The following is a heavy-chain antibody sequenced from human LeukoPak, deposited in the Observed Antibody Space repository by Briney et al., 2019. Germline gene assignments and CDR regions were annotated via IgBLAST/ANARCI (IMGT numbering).Heavy chain of an antibody. CDR3: ARDQGYYDILTGFYTPQYFDY. CDR2: IYSGGST. V-gene: IGHV3-53*01. J-gene: IGHJ4*02. D-gene: IGHD3-9*01. CDR1: GFTVSSNY. Sequence: GGSLRLSCAASGFTVSSNYMSWVRQAPGKGLEWVSVIYSGGSTYYAESVKGRFTISRDNSKNALYLQMNSLRAEDTAVYYCARDQGYYDILTGFYTPQYFDYWGQGTLVTVSS.